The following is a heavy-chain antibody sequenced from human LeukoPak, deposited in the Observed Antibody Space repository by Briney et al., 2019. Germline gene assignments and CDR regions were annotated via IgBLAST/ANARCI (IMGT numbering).Heavy chain of an antibody. Sequence: SVKVSCKASGGTFSSYAISWVRQAPGQGLEWMGGIIPIFGTANYAQKFQGRVTITADEYTSTAYMELSSLRSEDTAVYYCARGPIVVVPAAIYYYYYMDVWGKGTTVTVSS. CDR3: ARGPIVVVPAAIYYYYYMDV. CDR2: IIPIFGTA. CDR1: GGTFSSYA. D-gene: IGHD2-2*01. J-gene: IGHJ6*03. V-gene: IGHV1-69*13.